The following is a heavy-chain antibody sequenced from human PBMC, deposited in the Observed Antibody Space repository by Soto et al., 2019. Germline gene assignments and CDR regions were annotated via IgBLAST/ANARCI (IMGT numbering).Heavy chain of an antibody. CDR1: GYSFTTYW. CDR3: ARWEHYYDSSGPADI. Sequence: GESLKISCKGSGYSFTTYWIGWVRQMPGKGLERMGIIYPGGSHSRYSPSFQGQVTISADKSISTAYLQWSNLQASDTAMYYCARWEHYYDSSGPADIWGQGTMVTVSS. J-gene: IGHJ3*02. V-gene: IGHV5-51*01. CDR2: IYPGGSHS. D-gene: IGHD3-22*01.